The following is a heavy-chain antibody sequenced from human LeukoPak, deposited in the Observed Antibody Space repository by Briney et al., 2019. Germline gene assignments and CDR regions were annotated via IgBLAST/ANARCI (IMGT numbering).Heavy chain of an antibody. V-gene: IGHV3-21*01. CDR2: ISSSSSYI. CDR1: GFTFSSYS. Sequence: GGSLRLPCAASGFTFSSYSMNWVRQAPGKGLEWVSSISSSSSYIYYADSVKGRFTISRDNAKNSLYLQMNSLRAEDTAVYYCARDMQGYGAPFDYWGQGTLVTVSS. J-gene: IGHJ4*02. CDR3: ARDMQGYGAPFDY. D-gene: IGHD4-17*01.